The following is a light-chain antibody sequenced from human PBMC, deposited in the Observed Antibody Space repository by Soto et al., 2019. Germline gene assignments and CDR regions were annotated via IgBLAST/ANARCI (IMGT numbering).Light chain of an antibody. Sequence: TQRTQTPSTRSGSLGDRVISTCRASQTISSWLAWYQQKPGNAPKLLIYKASTLKSGVPSRFSGSGSGTEFTLTISSLQPDDFATYYCQHYNSYSEAFGQGTKVDIK. CDR2: KAS. V-gene: IGKV1-5*03. J-gene: IGKJ1*01. CDR1: QTISSW. CDR3: QHYNSYSEA.